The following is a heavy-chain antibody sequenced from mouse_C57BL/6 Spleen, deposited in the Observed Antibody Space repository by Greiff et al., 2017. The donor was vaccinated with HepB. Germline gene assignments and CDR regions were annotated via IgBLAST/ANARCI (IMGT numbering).Heavy chain of an antibody. V-gene: IGHV1-80*01. J-gene: IGHJ1*03. Sequence: QVQLQQSGAELVKPGASVKISCKASGYAFSSYWMNWVKQRPGKGLEWIGQIYPGDGDTNYNGKFKGKATLTADKSSSTAYLQLSSLTSEDSAVYFCARSGAYWYFDVWGTGTTVTVSS. CDR2: IYPGDGDT. CDR3: ARSGAYWYFDV. CDR1: GYAFSSYW.